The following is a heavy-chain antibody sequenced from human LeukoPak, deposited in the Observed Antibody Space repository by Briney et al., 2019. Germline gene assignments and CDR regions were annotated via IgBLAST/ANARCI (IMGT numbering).Heavy chain of an antibody. D-gene: IGHD2-2*01. CDR3: ARGGYCSSTSCAYYYYYYMDV. Sequence: ASVKVSCKTSGYTFTSYDISWVRQATGQGLEWMGWMNPNSGNTGYAQKFQGRVTMTRNTSISTAYMELSSLRSEDTAVYYCARGGYCSSTSCAYYYYYYMDVWGKGTTVTVSS. CDR1: GYTFTSYD. J-gene: IGHJ6*03. V-gene: IGHV1-8*01. CDR2: MNPNSGNT.